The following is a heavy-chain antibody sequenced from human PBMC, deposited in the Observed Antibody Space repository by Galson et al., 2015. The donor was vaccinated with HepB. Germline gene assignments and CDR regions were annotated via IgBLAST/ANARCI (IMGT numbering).Heavy chain of an antibody. CDR3: ARAALCTTTSCYRGVFDP. CDR1: GGSISSYY. V-gene: IGHV4-59*08. CDR2: IYYSGST. D-gene: IGHD2-2*02. Sequence: ETLSLTCTVSGGSISSYYWGWIRQPPGKGLEWIGYIYYSGSTNYNPSLKSRVTISVDTSRNQFSLKLSSVTAADTAIYYCARAALCTTTSCYRGVFDPWGQGTLVTVSS. J-gene: IGHJ5*02.